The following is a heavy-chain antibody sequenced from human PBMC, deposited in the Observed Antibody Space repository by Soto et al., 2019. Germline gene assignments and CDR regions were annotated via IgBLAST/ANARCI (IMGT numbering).Heavy chain of an antibody. D-gene: IGHD4-17*01. J-gene: IGHJ4*02. CDR3: ARSGYGDYWFVDY. CDR1: GFTFSSYS. V-gene: IGHV3-21*01. Sequence: EVQLVESGGGLVKPGGSLRLSCAASGFTFSSYSMNWVRQAPGKGLEWVSSISSSSSYIYYADSVKGRFTISRDNAKNSLYLQMNSLRAEDTAVYYCARSGYGDYWFVDYWGQGTLVTVSS. CDR2: ISSSSSYI.